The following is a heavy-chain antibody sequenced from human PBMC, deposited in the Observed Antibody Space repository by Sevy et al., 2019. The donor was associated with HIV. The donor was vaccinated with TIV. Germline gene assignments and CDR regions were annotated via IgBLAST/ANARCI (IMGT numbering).Heavy chain of an antibody. Sequence: GGSLRLSCAASGFIFGNYAMTWVRQAPGTGLEWVSAISGSATTTYYADSVKGRFTISRDNSKNTLYLQMNSLRAEDTAVYYCAKDRETGARKLDYWGRGTLVTVSS. V-gene: IGHV3-23*01. CDR2: ISGSATTT. CDR3: AKDRETGARKLDY. D-gene: IGHD1-7*01. CDR1: GFIFGNYA. J-gene: IGHJ4*02.